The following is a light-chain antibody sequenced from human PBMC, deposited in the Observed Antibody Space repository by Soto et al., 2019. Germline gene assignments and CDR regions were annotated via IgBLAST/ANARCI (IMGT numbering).Light chain of an antibody. Sequence: QSALTQPASVSGSPGQSITISCTGTTGDIGTYNYVSWYQHHPDKAPRLMIYEVSNRPSGVSNRFSGSKSGNTASLTISGLQDEDEADYYCTSFTNSRTEVFGGGTKLTVL. CDR1: TGDIGTYNY. V-gene: IGLV2-14*01. J-gene: IGLJ3*02. CDR3: TSFTNSRTEV. CDR2: EVS.